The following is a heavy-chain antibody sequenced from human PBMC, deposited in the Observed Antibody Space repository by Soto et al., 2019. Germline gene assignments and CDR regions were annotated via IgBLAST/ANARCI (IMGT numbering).Heavy chain of an antibody. CDR1: GFRFSNYG. J-gene: IGHJ4*02. V-gene: IGHV3-33*01. CDR3: ARDDDRPDNGLDH. D-gene: IGHD1-1*01. Sequence: QVQLVESGGGVVQPGRSLRLSCAASGFRFSNYGMHWVRQAPGKGLEWLAVIVADGTGLQYADSVRGRFTISRDNSKTTLSLQVHSLGAADTAVYFCARDDDRPDNGLDHWGQGTLVTVSS. CDR2: IVADGTGL.